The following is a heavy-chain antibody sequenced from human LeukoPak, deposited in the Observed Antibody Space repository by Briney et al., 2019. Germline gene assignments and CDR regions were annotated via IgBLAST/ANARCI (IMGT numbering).Heavy chain of an antibody. CDR3: ARRYSSSSFNWFDP. CDR2: INHSGST. J-gene: IGHJ5*02. Sequence: PSETLSLTCAVYGGSFSGYYWSWIRQPPGKGLEWIGEINHSGSTNYNPSLKSRVTISVDTSKNQFSLKLSSVTAADTAVYHCARRYSSSSFNWFDPWGQGTLLTVSS. V-gene: IGHV4-34*01. CDR1: GGSFSGYY. D-gene: IGHD6-6*01.